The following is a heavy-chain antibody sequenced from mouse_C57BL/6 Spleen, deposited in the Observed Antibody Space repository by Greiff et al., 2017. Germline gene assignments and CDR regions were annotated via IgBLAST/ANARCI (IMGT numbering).Heavy chain of an antibody. CDR2: IDPNSGGT. CDR1: GYTFTSYW. J-gene: IGHJ4*01. CDR3: ARGAIYDSYYGYAMDY. D-gene: IGHD2-3*01. Sequence: QVQLKQPGAELVKPGASVKLSCKASGYTFTSYWMHWVKQRPGRGLEWIGRIDPNSGGTKYNEKFKSKATLTVDKPSSTAYMQLSSLTSEDSAVYYCARGAIYDSYYGYAMDYWGQGTSVTVSS. V-gene: IGHV1-72*01.